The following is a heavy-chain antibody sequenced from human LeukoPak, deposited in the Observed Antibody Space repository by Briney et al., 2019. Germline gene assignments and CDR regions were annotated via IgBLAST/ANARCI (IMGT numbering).Heavy chain of an antibody. Sequence: SVKVSCKASGGTFSSYAISWVRQAPGQGLEWMGGIIPIFGTANYAQRFQGRVAITADESTYTTYIELSGLKSEDTAVYYCARHSTIDAYYYFHAMDVWGQGTTVTVSS. CDR2: IIPIFGTA. J-gene: IGHJ6*02. CDR3: ARHSTIDAYYYFHAMDV. CDR1: GGTFSSYA. D-gene: IGHD2-2*01. V-gene: IGHV1-69*13.